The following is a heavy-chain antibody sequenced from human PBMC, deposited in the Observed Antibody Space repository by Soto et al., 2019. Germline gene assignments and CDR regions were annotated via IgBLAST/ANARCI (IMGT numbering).Heavy chain of an antibody. Sequence: QVQLVQSGAEVKKPGASVKVSCKASGYSFTNYGISWVRQAPGQGLDWMGWISAYNGKTNSAQKFQGRVTMTTDTSTSTAYMELRSRRSDDTAVYYCARRYCSYNTCYSIDYWGQGTLVTVSS. J-gene: IGHJ4*02. V-gene: IGHV1-18*04. CDR2: ISAYNGKT. CDR3: ARRYCSYNTCYSIDY. CDR1: GYSFTNYG. D-gene: IGHD2-15*01.